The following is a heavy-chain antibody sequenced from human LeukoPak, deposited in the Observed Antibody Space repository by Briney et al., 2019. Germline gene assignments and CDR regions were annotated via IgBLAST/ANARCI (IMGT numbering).Heavy chain of an antibody. CDR1: GFTFSSYS. D-gene: IGHD6-13*01. V-gene: IGHV3-21*01. CDR3: ARGGYSSSSPQDY. CDR2: ISSSSSYI. J-gene: IGHJ4*02. Sequence: GGSLRLSCAASGFTFSSYSMNWVRRAPGKGLEWVSSISSSSSYIYYADSVKGRFTISRDNSKNTLYLQMNSLRAEDTAVYYCARGGYSSSSPQDYWGQGTLVTVSS.